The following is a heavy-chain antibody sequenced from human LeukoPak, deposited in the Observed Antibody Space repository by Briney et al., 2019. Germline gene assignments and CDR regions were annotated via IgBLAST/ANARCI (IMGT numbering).Heavy chain of an antibody. CDR3: ARDIGTYSGSYYAFDY. Sequence: GGSLRLSCAASGFTFSSYWMSWVRQAPGKGLEWVANIKQDGSEKYYVDSVKGRFTISRDNAKNSLYLQMNSLRAEDTAVYYCARDIGTYSGSYYAFDYWAREPWSPSPQ. CDR1: GFTFSSYW. CDR2: IKQDGSEK. V-gene: IGHV3-7*01. D-gene: IGHD1-26*01. J-gene: IGHJ4*02.